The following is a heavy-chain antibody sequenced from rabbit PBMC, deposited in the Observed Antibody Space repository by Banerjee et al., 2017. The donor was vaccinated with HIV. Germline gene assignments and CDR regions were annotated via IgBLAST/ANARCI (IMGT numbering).Heavy chain of an antibody. V-gene: IGHV1S43*01. CDR3: ASYSYDDYGDWDYFDL. Sequence: QSLEESGGDLVKPGASLTLTCKASGFSFSSGYYMCWVRQAPGKGLEWSACIDTSSGSTWYASWVNGRFTISRSTSLNTVDLKMTSLTAADTATYFCASYSYDDYGDWDYFDLWGPQGTLVTVS. J-gene: IGHJ4*01. CDR1: GFSFSSGYY. CDR2: IDTSSGST. D-gene: IGHD2-1*01.